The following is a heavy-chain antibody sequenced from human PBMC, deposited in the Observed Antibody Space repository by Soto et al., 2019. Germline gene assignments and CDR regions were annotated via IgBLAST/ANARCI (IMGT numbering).Heavy chain of an antibody. J-gene: IGHJ6*02. CDR2: IVVGSGNT. Sequence: ASVKVSCKASGFTFTSSAVQWVRQSRGQRLEWIGWIVVGSGNTNYAQKFQERVTITRDMSTSTAYMELSSLRSEDTAVYYCAAGWGYSYGSPYYYGMDVWGQGTTGTAP. CDR3: AAGWGYSYGSPYYYGMDV. D-gene: IGHD5-18*01. CDR1: GFTFTSSA. V-gene: IGHV1-58*01.